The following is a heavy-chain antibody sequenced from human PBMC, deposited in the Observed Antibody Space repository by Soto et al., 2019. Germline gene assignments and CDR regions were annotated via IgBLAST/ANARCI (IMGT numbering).Heavy chain of an antibody. Sequence: QVQLVQSGAEVKKPGASVKVSCKASGYTFTGYYMHWVRQAPGQGLEWMGWINPNSGGTNYAQKFQGWVTMTRDTSISTAYMARSRLRSDDTAVYDGARGGREAVVVAVWFDPWGQGTLVTVSS. CDR1: GYTFTGYY. J-gene: IGHJ5*02. CDR2: INPNSGGT. V-gene: IGHV1-2*04. D-gene: IGHD2-15*01. CDR3: ARGGREAVVVAVWFDP.